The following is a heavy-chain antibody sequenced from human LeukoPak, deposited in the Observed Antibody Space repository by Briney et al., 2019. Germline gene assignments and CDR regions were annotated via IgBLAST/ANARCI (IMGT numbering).Heavy chain of an antibody. J-gene: IGHJ2*01. CDR3: ACYGYSSNLRDL. D-gene: IGHD5-18*01. CDR2: IYYSGST. CDR1: GGSISSSSYY. V-gene: IGHV4-39*01. Sequence: SETLSLTCTVSGGSISSSSYYWGWIRQPPGKGLEWIGSIYYSGSTYYNPSLKSRVTISVDTSKNQFSLKLSSVTAADTAVYYCACYGYSSNLRDLWGCGTLVTVSS.